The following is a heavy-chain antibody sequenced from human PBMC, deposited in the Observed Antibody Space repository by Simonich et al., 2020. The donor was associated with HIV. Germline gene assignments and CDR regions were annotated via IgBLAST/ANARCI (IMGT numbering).Heavy chain of an antibody. J-gene: IGHJ6*03. Sequence: QVQLQQWGAGLLKPSETLSLTCVVYGGSFSGHYWSWNRQPPGKGLEWIGEINDRGNTNYNPSLKSRVTISVDTSKNQFSLKLSSVTAADTAVYYCARNWRDGYNPYYFYYMDVWGKGTTVTVSS. CDR2: INDRGNT. V-gene: IGHV4-34*01. CDR1: GGSFSGHY. CDR3: ARNWRDGYNPYYFYYMDV. D-gene: IGHD5-12*01.